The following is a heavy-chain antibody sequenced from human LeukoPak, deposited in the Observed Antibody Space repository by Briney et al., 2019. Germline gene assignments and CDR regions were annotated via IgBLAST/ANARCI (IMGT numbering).Heavy chain of an antibody. CDR2: INHSGST. D-gene: IGHD3-10*01. CDR1: GGSFSGYY. Sequence: SETLSLTCAVYGGSFSGYYWSWIRQPPGKGLEWIGEINHSGSTNYNPSLKSRVTISVDTSKNQFSLKLSSVTAADTAVYYCARILLWFGEPLYWFDPWGQGTLVTVSS. J-gene: IGHJ5*02. V-gene: IGHV4-34*01. CDR3: ARILLWFGEPLYWFDP.